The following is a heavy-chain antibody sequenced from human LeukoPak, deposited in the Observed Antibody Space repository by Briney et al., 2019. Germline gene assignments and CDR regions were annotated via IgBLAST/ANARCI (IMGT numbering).Heavy chain of an antibody. CDR1: GFTFSSYS. J-gene: IGHJ6*03. V-gene: IGHV3-21*01. CDR3: ARVDDSSYYYYMDV. CDR2: ISSSSSYI. Sequence: GGSLRLSCAASGFTFSSYSMNWVRQAPGKGLEWVSSISSSSSYIYYADSVKGRFTISRDNAKNSLYLQMNSLRAEDTAVYYCARVDDSSYYYYMDVWGKGTTVTVSS. D-gene: IGHD3-3*01.